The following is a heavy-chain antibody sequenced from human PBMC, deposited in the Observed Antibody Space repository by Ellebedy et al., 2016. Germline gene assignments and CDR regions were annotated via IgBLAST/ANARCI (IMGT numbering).Heavy chain of an antibody. CDR2: ISYDGSNK. Sequence: GESLKISXAASGFTFSSYAMHWVRQAPGKGLEWVAVISYDGSNKYYADSVKGRFTISRDNSKNTLYLQMNSLRAEDTAVYYCARAPYSGSPCQDYWGQGTLVTVSS. CDR1: GFTFSSYA. D-gene: IGHD1-26*01. V-gene: IGHV3-30-3*01. CDR3: ARAPYSGSPCQDY. J-gene: IGHJ4*02.